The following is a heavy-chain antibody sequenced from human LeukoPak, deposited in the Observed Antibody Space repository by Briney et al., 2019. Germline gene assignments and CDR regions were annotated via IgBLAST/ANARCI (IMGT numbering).Heavy chain of an antibody. J-gene: IGHJ5*02. D-gene: IGHD2-21*01. CDR3: ARDGVEFYNWFDP. CDR1: GFIFSNYW. CDR2: INSDGSST. V-gene: IGHV3-74*01. Sequence: PGGSLRLSCAASGFIFSNYWMHWVRQAPGKGLVWVSRINSDGSSTTYADSVKGRFTISRDNAKNTLYLQMNSLRAEDTAVYYCARDGVEFYNWFDPWGQGTLVTVSS.